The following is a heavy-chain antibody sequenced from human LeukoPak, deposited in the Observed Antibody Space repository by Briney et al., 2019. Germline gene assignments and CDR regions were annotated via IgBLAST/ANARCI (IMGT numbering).Heavy chain of an antibody. CDR2: IYDSGGT. V-gene: IGHV4-61*05. CDR1: GGSIGSSSNDY. CDR3: ASSPSGYWWNFDC. D-gene: IGHD3-22*01. Sequence: SETLSLTCSVSGGSIGSSSNDYWTWIRQPPGKGLEWIGYIYDSGGTKYNPSLQSRGTISVDTSKNQFSLKLTSVTAADTAVYYCASSPSGYWWNFDCWGQGTLVTVSS. J-gene: IGHJ4*02.